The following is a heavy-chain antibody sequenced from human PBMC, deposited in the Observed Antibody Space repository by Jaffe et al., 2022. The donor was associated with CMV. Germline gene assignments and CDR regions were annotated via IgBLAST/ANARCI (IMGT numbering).Heavy chain of an antibody. CDR1: GFTFSDHY. Sequence: EVQLVESGGGLVQPGGSLRLSCAASGFTFSDHYMDWVRQAPGKGLEWVGRTRNKANSYTTEYAASVKGRFTISRDDSKNSLYLQMNSLKTEDTAVYYCARRGYSYGPFDYWGQGTLVTVSS. CDR3: ARRGYSYGPFDY. D-gene: IGHD5-18*01. V-gene: IGHV3-72*01. J-gene: IGHJ4*02. CDR2: TRNKANSYTT.